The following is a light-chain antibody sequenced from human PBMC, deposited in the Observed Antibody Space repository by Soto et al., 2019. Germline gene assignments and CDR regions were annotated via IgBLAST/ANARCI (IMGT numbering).Light chain of an antibody. CDR2: DST. CDR1: QSIHTS. CDR3: QQRNVWPQIN. V-gene: IGKV3-11*01. J-gene: IGKJ5*01. Sequence: LLTQSPATISLFAVEIAKLSGSSSQSIHTSLAWYQQKSGKPPRLVIYDSTLRANGVPDRFGGSRSGTEFTLTINRLEPEDFAVYYCQQRNVWPQINCGQGQRRAIK.